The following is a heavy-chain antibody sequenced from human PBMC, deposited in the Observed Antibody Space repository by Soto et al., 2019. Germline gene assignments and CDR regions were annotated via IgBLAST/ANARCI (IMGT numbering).Heavy chain of an antibody. V-gene: IGHV1-69*13. Sequence: GASVKVSCKASGYTFTRSGISWVRQAPGQGLEWMGGIIPIFGTANYAQKFQGRVTITADESTSTAYMELSSLRSEDTAVYYCARFRYTANNYYYGMDVWGQGTTVTVSS. D-gene: IGHD5-18*01. J-gene: IGHJ6*02. CDR1: GYTFTRSG. CDR2: IIPIFGTA. CDR3: ARFRYTANNYYYGMDV.